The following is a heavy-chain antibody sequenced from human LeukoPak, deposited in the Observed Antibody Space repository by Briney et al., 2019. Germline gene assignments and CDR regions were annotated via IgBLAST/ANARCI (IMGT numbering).Heavy chain of an antibody. CDR2: INHSGST. CDR3: ARGERKRKDCSSTSCYNGASLIAMDV. CDR1: GGSFSGYY. Sequence: PSETLSLTCAVYGGSFSGYYWSWIRQPPGKGLEWIGEINHSGSTNYNPSLKSRVTISVDTSKNQFSLKLSSVTAADTAVYYCARGERKRKDCSSTSCYNGASLIAMDVWGKGTTVTVSS. V-gene: IGHV4-34*01. J-gene: IGHJ6*03. D-gene: IGHD2-2*01.